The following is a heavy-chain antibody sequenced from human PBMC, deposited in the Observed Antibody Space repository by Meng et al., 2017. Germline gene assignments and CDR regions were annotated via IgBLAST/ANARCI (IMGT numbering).Heavy chain of an antibody. CDR1: GFTFSSYW. D-gene: IGHD5-12*01. CDR2: IKQDGSEK. J-gene: IGHJ6*02. Sequence: GGSLRLSCAASGFTFSSYWMSWVRQAPGKGLEWVANIKQDGSEKHYVDSVKGRFTISRDNAKNSLYLQMNSLRAEDTAVYYCARYSGYEKYYYYGMDVWGQGTTVTVSS. CDR3: ARYSGYEKYYYYGMDV. V-gene: IGHV3-7*01.